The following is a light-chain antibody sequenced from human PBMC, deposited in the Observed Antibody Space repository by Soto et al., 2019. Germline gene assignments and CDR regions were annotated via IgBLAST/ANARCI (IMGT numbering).Light chain of an antibody. CDR1: HSVSSNY. Sequence: EIVLTQSPGTLSFSPGERATLSCRASHSVSSNYLAWYQEKPGQAPRLLIYGASSRATGIPARFSGSGSGTDFTLTISSLEPEDFAVYYCQQRSNWPPITFGQGTRLEI. J-gene: IGKJ5*01. V-gene: IGKV3D-20*02. CDR3: QQRSNWPPIT. CDR2: GAS.